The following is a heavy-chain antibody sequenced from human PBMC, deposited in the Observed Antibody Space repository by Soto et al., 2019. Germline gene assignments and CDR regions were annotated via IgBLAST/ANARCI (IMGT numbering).Heavy chain of an antibody. CDR2: IIPILGTA. J-gene: IGHJ6*01. D-gene: IGHD4-17*01. Sequence: QVQLVQSGAEVKKPGSSVKVSCKASGGTFNSYPISWDRQAPGQGLEWMGGIIPILGTANYAQKFQGRVTITADESTSTAYMELSSLRSEDTALYYCSCLKSMYGDFYGRDVWGQGTTVTVSS. CDR1: GGTFNSYP. CDR3: SCLKSMYGDFYGRDV. V-gene: IGHV1-69*01.